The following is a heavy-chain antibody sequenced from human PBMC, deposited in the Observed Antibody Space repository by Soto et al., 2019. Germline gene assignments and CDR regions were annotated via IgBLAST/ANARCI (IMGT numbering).Heavy chain of an antibody. CDR2: ISSSGSTI. CDR3: ASNLQYCSSTSCYPYYFDY. V-gene: IGHV3-48*03. D-gene: IGHD2-2*01. Sequence: GGSLRLSCAASGFTFSSYEMNWVRQAPGKGLEWVSYISSSGSTIYYADSVKGRFTISRDNAKNSLYLQMNSLRAEDTAVYYCASNLQYCSSTSCYPYYFDYWGQGTLVTVSS. CDR1: GFTFSSYE. J-gene: IGHJ4*02.